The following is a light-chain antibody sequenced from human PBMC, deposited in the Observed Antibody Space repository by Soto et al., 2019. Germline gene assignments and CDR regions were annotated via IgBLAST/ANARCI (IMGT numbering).Light chain of an antibody. CDR3: QQYGSSPLIS. CDR2: GAS. CDR1: QTVSITY. Sequence: ETVLTQSPGTRSLSPVESATLSFRASQTVSITYLTWYQQKPGQAPRLLIFGASKRATGIPDRFSGSGSGRDFTLTISGLEPEDFAVYYCQQYGSSPLISFGQGTRLEIK. V-gene: IGKV3-20*01. J-gene: IGKJ5*01.